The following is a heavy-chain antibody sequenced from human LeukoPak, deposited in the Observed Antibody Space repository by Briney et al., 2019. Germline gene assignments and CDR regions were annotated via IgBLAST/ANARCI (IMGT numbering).Heavy chain of an antibody. CDR3: AKDSGYCSSTSCYMNY. D-gene: IGHD2-2*02. CDR1: GFTFSSYG. V-gene: IGHV3-30*18. Sequence: GGSLRLSCAASGFTFSSYGMHWVRQAPGKGLEWVAVISYDGSNKYYADSVKGQFTISRDNSKNTLYLQMNSLRAEDTAVYYCAKDSGYCSSTSCYMNYWGQGTLVTVSS. CDR2: ISYDGSNK. J-gene: IGHJ4*02.